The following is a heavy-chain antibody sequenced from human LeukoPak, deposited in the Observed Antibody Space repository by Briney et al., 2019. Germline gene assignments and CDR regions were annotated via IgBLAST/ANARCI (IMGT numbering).Heavy chain of an antibody. V-gene: IGHV1-8*01. Sequence: GASVKVSCKASGYTFTSYDINWVRQATGQGLEWMGWMSPNSGNTGYAQKFQGRVTMTRNTSISTAYMELSSLRSEDTAVYYCARGGTEWFRELTRNLNFDYWGQGTLVTVSS. CDR2: MSPNSGNT. D-gene: IGHD3-10*01. J-gene: IGHJ4*02. CDR1: GYTFTSYD. CDR3: ARGGTEWFRELTRNLNFDY.